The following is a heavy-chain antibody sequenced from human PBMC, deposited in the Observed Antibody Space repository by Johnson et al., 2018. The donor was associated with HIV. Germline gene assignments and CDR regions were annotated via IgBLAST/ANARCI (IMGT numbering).Heavy chain of an antibody. V-gene: IGHV3-30-3*01. CDR2: ISYDGGIK. J-gene: IGHJ3*02. CDR3: ARDQGGVRSSGHPNAFDI. D-gene: IGHD6-19*01. Sequence: QVQLVESGGGVVQPGRSLRLSCAASEFTFSSYAMHWVRQAPGKGLEWVALISYDGGIKYDADSVKGRFTISRDNAKNSLYLQMNSLRAEDTAVYYCARDQGGVRSSGHPNAFDIWGQGTMVTVSS. CDR1: EFTFSSYA.